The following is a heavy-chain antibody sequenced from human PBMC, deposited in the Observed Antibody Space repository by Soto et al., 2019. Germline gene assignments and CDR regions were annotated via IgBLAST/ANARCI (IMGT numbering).Heavy chain of an antibody. CDR1: GFTFSNAW. CDR3: TTDPRRIAAAGTSPWDYYGMDV. J-gene: IGHJ6*02. D-gene: IGHD6-13*01. CDR2: IKSKTDGGTT. V-gene: IGHV3-15*07. Sequence: GGSLRLSCAASGFTFSNAWMNWVRQAPGKGLEWVGRIKSKTDGGTTDYAAPVKGRFTISRDDSKNTLYLQMNSLKTEGTAVYYCTTDPRRIAAAGTSPWDYYGMDVWGQGTTVTVSS.